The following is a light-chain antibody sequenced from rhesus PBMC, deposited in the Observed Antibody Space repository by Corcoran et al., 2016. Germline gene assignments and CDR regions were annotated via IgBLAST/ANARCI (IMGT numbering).Light chain of an antibody. CDR2: KAS. J-gene: IGKJ3*01. CDR1: ENVNNY. Sequence: DIQMTQSPSSLSASVGDRVTITCRASENVNNYLNWYQQKPGKATKLLIYKASTLQSGVPSRVSGSGSGTDYTFTISSLQPEDVATYYCQHGYGTPFTFGPGTKLDIK. V-gene: IGKV1-74*01. CDR3: QHGYGTPFT.